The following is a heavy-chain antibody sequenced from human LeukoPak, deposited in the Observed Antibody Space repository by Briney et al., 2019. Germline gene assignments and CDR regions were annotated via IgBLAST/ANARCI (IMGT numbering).Heavy chain of an antibody. D-gene: IGHD5-24*01. CDR2: IYSGGNT. CDR3: ANSRDGYNFFDY. Sequence: PGGSLRLSCAASGFTVSSSYMSWVRQAPGKGLEWVSVIYSGGNTYYADSVKGRFTISRDNSKNTLYLQMNSLRAEDTAVYYCANSRDGYNFFDYWGQGTLVTVSS. V-gene: IGHV3-53*01. J-gene: IGHJ4*02. CDR1: GFTVSSSY.